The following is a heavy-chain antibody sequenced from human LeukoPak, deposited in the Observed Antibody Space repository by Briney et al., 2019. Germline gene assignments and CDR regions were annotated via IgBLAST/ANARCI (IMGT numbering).Heavy chain of an antibody. CDR3: ARGTQWLALYYGMDV. CDR1: GVSISSYY. CDR2: IYYSGST. J-gene: IGHJ6*02. Sequence: PSETLSHTRTVSGVSISSYYWSWLRQPPGKGLEWIGYIYYSGSTNYNPSLKSRVTISVDTSKNQFSLKPTSVTAADTAVYYCARGTQWLALYYGMDVWGQGTTVTVSS. V-gene: IGHV4-59*08. D-gene: IGHD6-19*01.